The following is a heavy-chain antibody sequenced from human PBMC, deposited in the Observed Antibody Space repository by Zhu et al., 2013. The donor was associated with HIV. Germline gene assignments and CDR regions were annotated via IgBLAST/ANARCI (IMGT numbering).Heavy chain of an antibody. J-gene: IGHJ3*02. CDR3: ARGCPVYHSGSYPELDDAFDI. D-gene: IGHD1-26*01. CDR2: IYDSGST. Sequence: QVQLQESGPGLVKPSATLSLTCTVSGGSISSTSYYWGWIRQPPGKGLEWIGNIYDSGSTYYNPSLKSRVTISVDTSANQFSLKLSSVTAADTAVYYCARGCPVYHSGSYPELDDAFDIWGQGTMVTVSS. CDR1: GGSISSTSYY. V-gene: IGHV4-39*07.